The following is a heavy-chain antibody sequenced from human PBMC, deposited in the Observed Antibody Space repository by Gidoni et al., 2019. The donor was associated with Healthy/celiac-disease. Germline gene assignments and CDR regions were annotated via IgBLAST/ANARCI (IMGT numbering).Heavy chain of an antibody. D-gene: IGHD6-19*01. CDR1: GFTFSSSG. Sequence: QVQLVESGGGVVQPGRSLRLSCAASGFTFSSSGMHWVRQAPGKGLEWVAVIWYDGSNKYYADSVKGRFTISRDNSKNTLYLQMNSLRAEDTAVYYCAREMGAYSSGWYYFDYWGQGTLVTVSS. CDR2: IWYDGSNK. V-gene: IGHV3-33*01. CDR3: AREMGAYSSGWYYFDY. J-gene: IGHJ4*02.